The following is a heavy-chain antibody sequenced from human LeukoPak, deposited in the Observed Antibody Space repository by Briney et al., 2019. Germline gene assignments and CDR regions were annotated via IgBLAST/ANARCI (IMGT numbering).Heavy chain of an antibody. D-gene: IGHD2-15*01. J-gene: IGHJ6*03. CDR2: MNPNSGNT. CDR1: GYTFTSYD. CDR3: ARSPVRRGYCSGGSCPAYYMDV. Sequence: ASVKVSCKASGYTFTSYDINWVRQATGQGLEWMGWMNPNSGNTGYAQKFQGRVTMTRNTSISTAYMELSSLRSEDTAVYYCARSPVRRGYCSGGSCPAYYMDVWGKGTTVTISS. V-gene: IGHV1-8*01.